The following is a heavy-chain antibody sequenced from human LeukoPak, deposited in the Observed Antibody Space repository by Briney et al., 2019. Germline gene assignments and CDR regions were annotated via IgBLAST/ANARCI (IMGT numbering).Heavy chain of an antibody. D-gene: IGHD3-16*01. Sequence: SVKVSCKASGGTFSSYTISWVRQDPGQGLEWMGRITPILGISNYAQKFQGRVTLTADKSTNTAYMELSNLRSEDTAVYYCARTLYDYVLYFDYWGQGTLVTVSS. J-gene: IGHJ4*02. CDR3: ARTLYDYVLYFDY. V-gene: IGHV1-69*02. CDR1: GGTFSSYT. CDR2: ITPILGIS.